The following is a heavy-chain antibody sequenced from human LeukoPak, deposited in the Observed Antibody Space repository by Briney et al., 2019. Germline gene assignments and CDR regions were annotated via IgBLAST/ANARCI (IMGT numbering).Heavy chain of an antibody. CDR2: INPNTGGT. CDR3: ARGFDWLEYYFDY. J-gene: IGHJ4*02. V-gene: IGHV1-2*02. CDR1: GYPFTGYY. Sequence: ASVKVSCKASGYPFTGYYIHWMRQAPGQGLEWMGWINPNTGGTNYAQKFQGRVTMTRDTSISTAYMEVNRLRSDDTALYYYARGFDWLEYYFDYWGQGTLVTVSS. D-gene: IGHD3-9*01.